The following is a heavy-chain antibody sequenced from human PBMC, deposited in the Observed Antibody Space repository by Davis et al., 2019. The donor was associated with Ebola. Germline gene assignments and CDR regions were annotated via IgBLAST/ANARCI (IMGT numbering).Heavy chain of an antibody. CDR1: GAFVSSGGYS. Sequence: SETLSLTCAVSGAFVSSGGYSWIWIRQPPGKGLEWIGNYYYTGSTYYSPSLRSRVTISVDTSKNLFSLKLTSVTAADTAVYYCARDGHNYSYFDFWGQGTLVTVSS. CDR3: ARDGHNYSYFDF. V-gene: IGHV4-30-4*07. CDR2: YYYTGST. J-gene: IGHJ4*02. D-gene: IGHD5-24*01.